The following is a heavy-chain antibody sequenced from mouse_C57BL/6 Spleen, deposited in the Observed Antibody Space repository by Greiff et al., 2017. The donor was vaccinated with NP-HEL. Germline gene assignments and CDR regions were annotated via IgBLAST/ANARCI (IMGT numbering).Heavy chain of an antibody. V-gene: IGHV1-26*01. D-gene: IGHD1-1*01. CDR2: INPNNGGT. CDR3: ASPITTVVAPYAMDY. J-gene: IGHJ4*01. CDR1: GYTFTDYY. Sequence: VQLKQSGPELVKPGASVKISCKASGYTFTDYYMNWVKQSHGKSLEWIGDINPNNGGTSYNQKFKGKATLTVDKSSSTAYMELRSLTSEDSAVYYCASPITTVVAPYAMDYWGQGTSVTVSS.